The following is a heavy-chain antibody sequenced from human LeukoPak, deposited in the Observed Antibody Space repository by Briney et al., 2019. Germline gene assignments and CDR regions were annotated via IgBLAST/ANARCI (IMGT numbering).Heavy chain of an antibody. D-gene: IGHD4-11*01. J-gene: IGHJ2*01. Sequence: PSETLSLTCAVSGYSISSGYYWGWIRQPPGKGLEWIGSIYHSGSTYYNPSLKSRVTISVDTSKNQFSLKLSSVTAADTAVYYFARPISTTVTEWYFDLWGRGTLVTVSS. V-gene: IGHV4-38-2*01. CDR2: IYHSGST. CDR3: ARPISTTVTEWYFDL. CDR1: GYSISSGYY.